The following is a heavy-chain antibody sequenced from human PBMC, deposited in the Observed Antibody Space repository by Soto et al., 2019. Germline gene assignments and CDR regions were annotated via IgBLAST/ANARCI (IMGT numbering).Heavy chain of an antibody. Sequence: GGSLRLSCAASGFTLSSYAMPWVRKAPGKGLEWVALISYDGSDKDYADSVKGRFTLSRDTSRNTLFLQMNSLRAEDTAVYYCARDYYKYYDSSGYYRSPAYWGQGTLVTVPS. V-gene: IGHV3-30-3*01. CDR2: ISYDGSDK. D-gene: IGHD3-22*01. CDR1: GFTLSSYA. J-gene: IGHJ4*02. CDR3: ARDYYKYYDSSGYYRSPAY.